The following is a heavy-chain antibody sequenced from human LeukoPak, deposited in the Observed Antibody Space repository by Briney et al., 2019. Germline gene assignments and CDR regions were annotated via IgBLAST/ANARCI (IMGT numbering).Heavy chain of an antibody. J-gene: IGHJ6*04. CDR1: GYSISSGYY. Sequence: SETLSLTCTVSGYSISSGYYWGWIRQPPGKGLEWIGSIYHSGSTYYNPSLKSRVTISVDTSKNQFSLKLSFVTAADTAVYYCARDSMNARNVWGKGTTVTVSS. CDR3: ARDSMNARNV. V-gene: IGHV4-38-2*02. CDR2: IYHSGST.